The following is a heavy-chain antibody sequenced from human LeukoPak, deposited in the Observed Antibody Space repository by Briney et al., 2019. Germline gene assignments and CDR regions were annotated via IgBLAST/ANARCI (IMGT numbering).Heavy chain of an antibody. CDR3: ARRGSAMGFHSDY. D-gene: IGHD2-2*01. Sequence: SETLSLTCAVYGGSFSGYYWSWIRQPPGKGLEWIGEINHSGSTNYNPSLKSRVTISVDTSKNQFSLKLSSVTAADTAVYYCARRGSAMGFHSDYWGQGTLVTVSS. V-gene: IGHV4-34*01. J-gene: IGHJ4*02. CDR2: INHSGST. CDR1: GGSFSGYY.